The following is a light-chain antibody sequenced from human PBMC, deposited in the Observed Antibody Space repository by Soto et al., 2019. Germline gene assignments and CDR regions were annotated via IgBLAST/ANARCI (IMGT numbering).Light chain of an antibody. CDR3: QQYDNLPLS. V-gene: IGKV1-33*01. CDR2: DAS. CDR1: QDISNY. J-gene: IGKJ4*01. Sequence: DFQMTQSASSLSASLGDRVTITCQASQDISNYLNWYQQKPGKAPKLLIYDASNLETGVPSRFSGSGSGTDFTFTISSLQPEDMATYYCQQYDNLPLSFGGGTKVDIK.